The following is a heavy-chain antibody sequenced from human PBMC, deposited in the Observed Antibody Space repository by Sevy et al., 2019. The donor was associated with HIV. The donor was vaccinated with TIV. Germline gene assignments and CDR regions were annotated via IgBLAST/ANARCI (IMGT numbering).Heavy chain of an antibody. Sequence: ASVKVSCKASGGTFSSYAISWVRQAPGQGLEWMGRIIPIFGTANYAQKFQGRVTITADESMSTAYMELSSLRSEDTAVYYCARDGLSTGTTISDYWGQGTLVTVSS. D-gene: IGHD1-1*01. V-gene: IGHV1-69*13. CDR3: ARDGLSTGTTISDY. J-gene: IGHJ4*02. CDR2: IIPIFGTA. CDR1: GGTFSSYA.